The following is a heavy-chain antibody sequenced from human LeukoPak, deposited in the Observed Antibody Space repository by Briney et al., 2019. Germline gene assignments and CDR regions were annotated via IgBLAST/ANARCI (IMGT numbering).Heavy chain of an antibody. CDR2: ISSSSSYI. V-gene: IGHV3-21*01. CDR3: SRDHLDGMDV. CDR1: GFTFSSYS. Sequence: QSGGSLRLSCAASGFTFSSYSMNWVRQAPGKGLEWVSSISSSSSYIYYADSVKGRFTISRDNAKNSLYLQMNSLRAEDTAVYYCSRDHLDGMDVWGQGTTVTVSS. J-gene: IGHJ6*02.